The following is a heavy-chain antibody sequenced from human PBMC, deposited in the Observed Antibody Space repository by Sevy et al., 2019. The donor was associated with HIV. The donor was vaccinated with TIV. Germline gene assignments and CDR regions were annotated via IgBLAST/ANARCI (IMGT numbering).Heavy chain of an antibody. J-gene: IGHJ3*01. D-gene: IGHD3-22*01. CDR2: ISATGSST. CDR3: AKALNPALESMIEVIFRTLKGFDV. CDR1: GFTFNTHA. V-gene: IGHV3-23*01. Sequence: GGSLRLSCAASGFTFNTHAMNWVRQAPGKGLEWVSVISATGSSTYYADSVKGRFTISRDNSKNTLYLQMNSRTADDRAVYYCAKALNPALESMIEVIFRTLKGFDVWGQGTMVTVSS.